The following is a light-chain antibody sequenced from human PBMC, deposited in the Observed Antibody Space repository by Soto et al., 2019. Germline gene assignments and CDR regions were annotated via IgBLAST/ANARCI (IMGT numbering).Light chain of an antibody. V-gene: IGKV1-27*01. CDR2: AAS. CDR3: QKYSSVPV. J-gene: IGKJ3*01. CDR1: QGIRKY. Sequence: DIQMTQSPTSLSASVGDRVTITCRASQGIRKYVAWYQQIPGKAPKLLIYAASTLQSGVPSRFSGSGSGTDFTLTIIGLQPEDVATYSCQKYSSVPVFGPGTKVESK.